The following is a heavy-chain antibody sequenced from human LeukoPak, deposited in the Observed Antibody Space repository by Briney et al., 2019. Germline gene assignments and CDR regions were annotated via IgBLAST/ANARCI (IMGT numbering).Heavy chain of an antibody. D-gene: IGHD6-13*01. CDR2: ISYSGST. CDR3: ASGGSSSWYRWFDP. CDR1: GGSISSSSYY. V-gene: IGHV4-39*01. J-gene: IGHJ5*02. Sequence: SETLSLTCTVSGGSISSSSYYWGWIRQLPGRGLEWIGDISYSGSTCYNPSLKSRVTISVDTSKNQFSLKLSSVTATDTAVYYCASGGSSSWYRWFDPWGQGTLVTVSS.